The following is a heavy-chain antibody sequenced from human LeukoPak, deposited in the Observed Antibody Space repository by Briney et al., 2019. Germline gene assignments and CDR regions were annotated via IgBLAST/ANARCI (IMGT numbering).Heavy chain of an antibody. Sequence: ASVKVSCKASGYTFTSYGISWVRQAPGQGLEWMGWINPNSGGTNYAQKFQGRVTMTRDTSISTAYMELSRLRSDDTAVYYCARWKAANWFDPWGQGTLVTVSS. CDR1: GYTFTSYG. CDR2: INPNSGGT. V-gene: IGHV1-2*02. CDR3: ARWKAANWFDP. D-gene: IGHD1-1*01. J-gene: IGHJ5*02.